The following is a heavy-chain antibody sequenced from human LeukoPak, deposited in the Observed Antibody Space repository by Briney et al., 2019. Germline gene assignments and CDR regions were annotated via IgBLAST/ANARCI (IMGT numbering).Heavy chain of an antibody. CDR3: ATVGTTGT. CDR1: GFTFSNYN. V-gene: IGHV3-21*01. J-gene: IGHJ5*02. Sequence: GGSLRRSCAASGFTFSNYNMNWVRQAPGKGLEWVSSISSSSSFLYYADSVKGRFIISRDNAKNSLYLHMNSLRAEDTAVYYCATVGTTGTWGQRTLVTVSS. CDR2: ISSSSSFL. D-gene: IGHD1-14*01.